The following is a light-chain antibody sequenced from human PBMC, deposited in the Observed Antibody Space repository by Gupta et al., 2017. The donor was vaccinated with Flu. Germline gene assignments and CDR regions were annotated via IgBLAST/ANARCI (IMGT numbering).Light chain of an antibody. CDR3: QQVNSYPLT. J-gene: IGKJ4*01. CDR1: QGISSV. V-gene: IGKV1-9*01. CDR2: AAS. Sequence: PSFLSASAGDRVTITCRASQGISSVLTWYQQKPGKAPKLLIYAASTWHSGVPASFSGSGSGTEFTLTISSLQSEDFATYYCQQVNSYPLTFGRGTKVEIK.